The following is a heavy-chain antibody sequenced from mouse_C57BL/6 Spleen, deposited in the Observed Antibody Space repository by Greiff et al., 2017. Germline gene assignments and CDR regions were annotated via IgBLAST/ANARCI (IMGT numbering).Heavy chain of an antibody. CDR2: ISDGGSYT. CDR1: GFTFSSYA. Sequence: EVNLVESGGGLVKPGGSLKLSCAASGFTFSSYAMSWVRQTPEKRLEWVATISDGGSYTYYPDNVKGRFTISRDNAKNNLYLQMSHLKSEDTAMYYCARLTGPFAYWGQGTLVTVSA. V-gene: IGHV5-4*03. CDR3: ARLTGPFAY. J-gene: IGHJ3*01. D-gene: IGHD4-1*01.